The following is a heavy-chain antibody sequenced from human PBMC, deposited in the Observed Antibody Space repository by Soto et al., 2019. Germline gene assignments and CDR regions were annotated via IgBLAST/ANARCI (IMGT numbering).Heavy chain of an antibody. Sequence: GGSLRLSCAASGFTFSSYGMHWVRQAPGKGLEWVAVIWYDGSNKYYADSVKGRFTISRDNSKNTLYLQMNSLRAEDTAVYYCARDNDSSGYYSNWGQGTLVTVSS. CDR3: ARDNDSSGYYSN. V-gene: IGHV3-33*01. J-gene: IGHJ4*02. D-gene: IGHD3-22*01. CDR2: IWYDGSNK. CDR1: GFTFSSYG.